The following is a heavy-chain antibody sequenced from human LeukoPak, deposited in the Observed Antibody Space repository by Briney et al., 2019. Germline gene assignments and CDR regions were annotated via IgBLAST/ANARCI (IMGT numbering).Heavy chain of an antibody. CDR3: AKGYCSSISCHADY. J-gene: IGHJ4*02. D-gene: IGHD2-2*01. V-gene: IGHV3-9*01. CDR1: GFTFSDYA. CDR2: ISWNRGST. Sequence: GGSLRLSCAASGFTFSDYAMRWVRQAPGKGLEWVSGISWNRGSTGYADSVKGRFTISRDNAKMSLYLQMNSLRVEDTALYYCAKGYCSSISCHADYCGQGTLVTASS.